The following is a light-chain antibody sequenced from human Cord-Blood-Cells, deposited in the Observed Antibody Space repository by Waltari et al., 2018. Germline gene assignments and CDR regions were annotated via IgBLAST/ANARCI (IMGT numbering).Light chain of an antibody. V-gene: IGLV3-19*01. CDR1: SLRSYY. CDR3: NSRESSVNHVV. J-gene: IGLJ2*01. CDR2: GKN. Sequence: SSELTQDPAVSVALGQTVRITCQGDSLRSYYASWYQQKPGQAPVLVIYGKNNRPSGIPDRCSGSSSANTASLTISGAQAEDEADYYCNSRESSVNHVVVGGGTKLTVL.